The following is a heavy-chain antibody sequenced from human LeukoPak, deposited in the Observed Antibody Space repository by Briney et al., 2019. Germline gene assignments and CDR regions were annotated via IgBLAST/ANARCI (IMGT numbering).Heavy chain of an antibody. CDR2: ILHSGSS. CDR3: AKTRNFWSAYFDY. CDR1: GGSITSDTYY. D-gene: IGHD3-3*01. Sequence: SETLSLTCGVSGGSITSDTYYWSWIRQPPGKGLEWSGYILHSGSSYYNPSLNSRVTISIDTSKNQFSLKLNSVTAADTAVYYCAKTRNFWSAYFDYWGQGTLVTVSS. J-gene: IGHJ4*02. V-gene: IGHV4-30-2*01.